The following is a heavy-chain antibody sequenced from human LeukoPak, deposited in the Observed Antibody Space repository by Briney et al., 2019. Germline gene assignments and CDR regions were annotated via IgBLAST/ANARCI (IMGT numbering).Heavy chain of an antibody. CDR3: ARLGGTTAEGFDP. D-gene: IGHD1-1*01. CDR1: GGSISSGSYY. V-gene: IGHV4-61*02. Sequence: PSQTLSLTCTVSGGSISSGSYYWSWIRQPAGKGLEWIGRIYTSGSTNYNPSLKSRVTISVDTSKNQFSLKLSSVTAADTAVYYCARLGGTTAEGFDPWGQGTLVTVSS. J-gene: IGHJ5*02. CDR2: IYTSGST.